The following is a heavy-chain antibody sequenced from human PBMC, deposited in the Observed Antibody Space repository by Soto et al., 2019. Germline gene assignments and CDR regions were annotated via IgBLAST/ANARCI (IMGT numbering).Heavy chain of an antibody. CDR3: ARSITGTTGFDY. D-gene: IGHD1-20*01. Sequence: SGPTLVNPTETLTLTCTVSGFSLSNARMGVSWIRQPPGNALEWLAHIFSNYEKSYSTSLKSRLTISKDTSKSQVVLTMTNMDPVDTATYYCARSITGTTGFDYWGQGTLVTVSS. CDR1: GFSLSNARMG. V-gene: IGHV2-26*01. CDR2: IFSNYEK. J-gene: IGHJ4*02.